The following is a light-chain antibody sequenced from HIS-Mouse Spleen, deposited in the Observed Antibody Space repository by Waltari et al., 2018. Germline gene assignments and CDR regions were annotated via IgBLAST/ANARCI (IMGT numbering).Light chain of an antibody. V-gene: IGKV3-20*01. CDR1: QSVSSSY. CDR3: QQYGSSPITLT. Sequence: EIVLTQSPGTLSLSPGERATLSCRASQSVSSSYLAWYQQKPGQAPRLLIYGASSRATGIPDRFSGSGSGTDFTLTISRLETEDFAVYYCQQYGSSPITLTFGGGTKVEIK. CDR2: GAS. J-gene: IGKJ4*01.